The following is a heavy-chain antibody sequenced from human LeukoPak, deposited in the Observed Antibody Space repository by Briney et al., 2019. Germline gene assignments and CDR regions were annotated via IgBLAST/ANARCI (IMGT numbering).Heavy chain of an antibody. V-gene: IGHV1-18*01. D-gene: IGHD6-19*01. CDR1: GGTFSSYA. CDR3: ARDPEAEGFDY. J-gene: IGHJ4*02. Sequence: ASVKVSCKASGGTFSSYAISWVRQAPGQGLEWMGWISAYNGNTNYAQKLQGRVTMTTDTSTSTAYMELRSLRSDDTAVYYCARDPEAEGFDYWGQGTLVTVSS. CDR2: ISAYNGNT.